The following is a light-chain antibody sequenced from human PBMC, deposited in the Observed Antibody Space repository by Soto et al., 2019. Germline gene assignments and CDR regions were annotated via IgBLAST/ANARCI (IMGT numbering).Light chain of an antibody. CDR2: GVT. CDR1: NSDIGGYNS. V-gene: IGLV2-14*01. J-gene: IGLJ2*01. Sequence: QSALTQPASVSGSPGQSITISCTGSNSDIGGYNSVSWYQQHPGKAPKLLIFGVTNRPSGVSDRFSGSKSGNTASLTISALQAEDEADYSCCSFAGGATFVFGGGTKLTVL. CDR3: CSFAGGATFV.